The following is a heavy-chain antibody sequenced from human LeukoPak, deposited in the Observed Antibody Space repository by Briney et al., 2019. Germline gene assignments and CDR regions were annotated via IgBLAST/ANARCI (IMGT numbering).Heavy chain of an antibody. CDR2: ISSSSSYI. CDR1: GFTFSTNS. CDR3: ASENKRGYSYGSPTDAFDI. Sequence: GGSLRLSCAASGFTFSTNSMNWVRQAPGKGLEWVSSISSSSSYIYYADSVRGRFTISRDNAKKSLFLDMNSLRAEDTAVYYCASENKRGYSYGSPTDAFDIWGQGTMVTVSS. V-gene: IGHV3-21*01. J-gene: IGHJ3*02. D-gene: IGHD5-18*01.